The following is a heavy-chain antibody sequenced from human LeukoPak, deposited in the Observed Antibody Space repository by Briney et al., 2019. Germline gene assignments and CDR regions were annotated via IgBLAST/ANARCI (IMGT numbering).Heavy chain of an antibody. D-gene: IGHD5-12*01. Sequence: SETLSLTCIVSGGSISTFYWSWIRQPPGKGLEWIGYIYYSGSTNYNPSLKSRVTISVDTSKNQFSLKLRSVTAADTAVYYCARDGSGYGGRFDYWGQGTLVTVS. CDR2: IYYSGST. CDR1: GGSISTFY. V-gene: IGHV4-59*01. CDR3: ARDGSGYGGRFDY. J-gene: IGHJ4*02.